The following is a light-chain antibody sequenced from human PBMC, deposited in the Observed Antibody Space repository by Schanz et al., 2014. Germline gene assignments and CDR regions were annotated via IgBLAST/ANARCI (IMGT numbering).Light chain of an antibody. J-gene: IGLJ1*01. V-gene: IGLV2-23*01. CDR2: EDT. CDR3: CSYAGRTTFYV. CDR1: SSDVGNYRL. Sequence: QSALAQPASVSGSPGQSITISCTGTSSDVGNYRLVSWYQQHPGKAPKLIISEDTERPSGVSHRFSGSKSANTASLTISGLQAEDEADYFCCSYAGRTTFYVFGTGTQLTVL.